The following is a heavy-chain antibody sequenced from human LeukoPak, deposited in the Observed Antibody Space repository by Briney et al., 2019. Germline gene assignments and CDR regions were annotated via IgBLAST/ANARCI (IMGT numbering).Heavy chain of an antibody. Sequence: SETLSLTCTVSGGSISSDSYYWGWIRQPPGKGLEWIGSIYYSGNTYYSPSLKSRVTISIDTSKNQFSLKLNSVTAADTALYFCAREWGRNYPFYGETFDIWGQGTMVTVSS. J-gene: IGHJ3*02. D-gene: IGHD1-7*01. CDR1: GGSISSDSYY. CDR3: AREWGRNYPFYGETFDI. V-gene: IGHV4-39*07. CDR2: IYYSGNT.